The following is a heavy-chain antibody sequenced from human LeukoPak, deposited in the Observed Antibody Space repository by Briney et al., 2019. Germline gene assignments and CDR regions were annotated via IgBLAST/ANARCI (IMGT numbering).Heavy chain of an antibody. D-gene: IGHD3-22*01. V-gene: IGHV4-4*09. CDR3: AGTFFYDSSGYPYASDI. Sequence: SETLSLTCTVSGGSISSYYWSWIRQPPGKGLEWIGCIYTSGSTNYNPSLKSRLTISLDTSKNQFSLKLSSVTAADTAVYYCAGTFFYDSSGYPYASDIWGQGTMVTVSS. CDR2: IYTSGST. J-gene: IGHJ3*02. CDR1: GGSISSYY.